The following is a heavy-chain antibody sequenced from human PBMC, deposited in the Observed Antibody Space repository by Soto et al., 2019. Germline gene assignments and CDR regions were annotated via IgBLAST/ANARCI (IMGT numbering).Heavy chain of an antibody. D-gene: IGHD3-9*01. CDR2: LYYSDYT. Sequence: SETLSLTRTVSGGSISSYYWGWIRQPPGKGLQWIWRLYYSDYTDTNPSLRSRVTISVDTSKNQFSLNLTSVTAADTAVYYCAKHLYYDISPGYLRPYHYYGMDVWGQGTTVTVS. CDR3: AKHLYYDISPGYLRPYHYYGMDV. V-gene: IGHV4-39*01. J-gene: IGHJ6*02. CDR1: GGSISSYY.